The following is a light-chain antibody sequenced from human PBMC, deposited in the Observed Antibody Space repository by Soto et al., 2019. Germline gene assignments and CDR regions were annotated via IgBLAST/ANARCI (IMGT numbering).Light chain of an antibody. CDR3: QQYYSSPLT. V-gene: IGKV4-1*01. Sequence: DIVMTQSPDSLAVSLGERATINCKSSQSVLYSLNNKNYLSWYQQKPGQPPKLLIFWASTRESGVPDRFSGSGSGKDFTLTINNLQAEDVAVYYCQQYYSSPLTFGGGTKVEVK. CDR2: WAS. CDR1: QSVLYSLNNKNY. J-gene: IGKJ4*01.